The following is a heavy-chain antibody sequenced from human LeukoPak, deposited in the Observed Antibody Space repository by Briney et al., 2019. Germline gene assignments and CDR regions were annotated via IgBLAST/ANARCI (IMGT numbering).Heavy chain of an antibody. CDR2: IRYDGSNK. D-gene: IGHD2-15*01. Sequence: GGSLRLSCAASGFTFSSYGMHWVRQAPGKGLEWVVFIRYDGSNKYYADSVKGRFTISRDNSKNTLYLQMNSLRAEDTAVYYCAKDYRYCSGGSCYPYQDYYYGMDVWGQGTTVTVSS. CDR3: AKDYRYCSGGSCYPYQDYYYGMDV. J-gene: IGHJ6*02. CDR1: GFTFSSYG. V-gene: IGHV3-30*02.